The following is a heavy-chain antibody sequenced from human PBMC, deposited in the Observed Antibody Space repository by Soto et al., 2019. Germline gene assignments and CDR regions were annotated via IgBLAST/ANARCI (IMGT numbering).Heavy chain of an antibody. V-gene: IGHV4-59*01. CDR1: GGSISSYY. D-gene: IGHD2-8*01. CDR2: IYYSGST. J-gene: IGHJ6*02. CDR3: ARGIGYCTNGVCYFDYYYGMDV. Sequence: PSETLSLTCTVSGGSISSYYWSWIRQPPGKGLEWIGYIYYSGSTNYNPSLKSRVTISVDTSKNQFTLKLSSVTAADTAVYYCARGIGYCTNGVCYFDYYYGMDVWGQGTTF.